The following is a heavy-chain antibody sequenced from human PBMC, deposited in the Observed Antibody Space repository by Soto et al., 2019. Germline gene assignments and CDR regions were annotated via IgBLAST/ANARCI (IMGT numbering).Heavy chain of an antibody. Sequence: EVQLLESGGGLVQPGGSLRLSCAASGFTFSSYAMSWVRQAPGTGLEWVSAISGSGGSTYYADSVKGRFTISRDNSKNTLYLHMNSLRAEDTAVYYCANLKYSSSWYEGYYFDSWGQGTLVTVSS. J-gene: IGHJ4*02. CDR2: ISGSGGST. CDR3: ANLKYSSSWYEGYYFDS. V-gene: IGHV3-23*01. D-gene: IGHD6-13*01. CDR1: GFTFSSYA.